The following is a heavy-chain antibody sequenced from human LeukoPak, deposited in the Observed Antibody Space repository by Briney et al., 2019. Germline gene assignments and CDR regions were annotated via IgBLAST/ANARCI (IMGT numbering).Heavy chain of an antibody. V-gene: IGHV3-30*03. Sequence: GGSLRLSCAASGFTFSSYGMHWVRQAPGKGLEWVAVISYDGSNKYYADSVKSRFTISRDNSKNTLYLQMNSLRAEDTAVYYCATSGIVGATWGEVQSDYWGQGTLVTVSS. CDR2: ISYDGSNK. J-gene: IGHJ4*02. CDR3: ATSGIVGATWGEVQSDY. CDR1: GFTFSSYG. D-gene: IGHD1-26*01.